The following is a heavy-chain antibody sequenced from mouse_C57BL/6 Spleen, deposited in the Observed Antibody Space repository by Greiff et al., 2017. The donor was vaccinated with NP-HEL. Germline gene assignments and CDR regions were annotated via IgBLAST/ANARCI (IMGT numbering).Heavy chain of an antibody. V-gene: IGHV5-4*01. Sequence: EVKVVESGGGLVKPGGSLKLSCAASGFTFSSYAMSWVRQTPEKRLEWVATISDGGSYTYYPDNVKGRFTISRDNAKNNLYLQMSHLKSEDTAMYYCARDHDYGSSLWFAYWGQGTLVTVSA. CDR3: ARDHDYGSSLWFAY. CDR1: GFTFSSYA. J-gene: IGHJ3*01. D-gene: IGHD1-1*01. CDR2: ISDGGSYT.